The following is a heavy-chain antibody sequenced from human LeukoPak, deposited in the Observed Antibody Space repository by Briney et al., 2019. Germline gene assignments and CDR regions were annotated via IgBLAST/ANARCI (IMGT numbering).Heavy chain of an antibody. J-gene: IGHJ5*02. V-gene: IGHV4-39*07. CDR3: AREESLDPSDPVGWFDP. Sequence: SETLSLTCTVSGGSISSSSYYWGWIRQPPGKGLEWIGSIYYSGSTYYNPSLKSRVPVSVDTSKNQFSLKLSSVTAADTAVYYCAREESLDPSDPVGWFDPWGQGTLVTVSS. CDR2: IYYSGST. D-gene: IGHD3-10*01. CDR1: GGSISSSSYY.